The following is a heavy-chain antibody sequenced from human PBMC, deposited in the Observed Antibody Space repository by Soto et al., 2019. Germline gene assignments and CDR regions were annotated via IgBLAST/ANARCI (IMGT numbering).Heavy chain of an antibody. D-gene: IGHD3-3*01. CDR1: GFTFSSYA. CDR2: ISGSGGST. Sequence: GSLRLSCAASGFTFSSYAMSWVRQAPGKGLEWVSAISGSGGSTYYADSVKGRFTISRDNSKNTLYLQMNSLRAEDTAVYYCAKDLTIFGVVITYFDYWGQGTLVTVSS. J-gene: IGHJ4*02. V-gene: IGHV3-23*01. CDR3: AKDLTIFGVVITYFDY.